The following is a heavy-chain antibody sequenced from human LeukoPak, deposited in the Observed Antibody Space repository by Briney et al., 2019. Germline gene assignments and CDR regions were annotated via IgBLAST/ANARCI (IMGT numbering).Heavy chain of an antibody. V-gene: IGHV4-34*01. CDR1: GGSFSGYY. J-gene: IGHJ4*02. CDR3: ARRGSMTGPPPL. D-gene: IGHD6-6*01. CDR2: INHSGST. Sequence: SETLSLTCAVYGGSFSGYYWSWIRQPPGKGLEWIGEINHSGSTSYNLSLKSRVTISVDSSKNQFSLKLSSVTAADTAVYYCARRGSMTGPPPLWGQGTLVTVSS.